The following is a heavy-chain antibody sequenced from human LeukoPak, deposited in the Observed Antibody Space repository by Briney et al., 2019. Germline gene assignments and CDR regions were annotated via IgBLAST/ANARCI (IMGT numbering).Heavy chain of an antibody. CDR3: ARERYYDYVWGSYRGYYFDY. CDR2: ISGSGNRT. J-gene: IGHJ4*02. CDR1: GFTFSSYA. Sequence: GGSLRLSCAASGFTFSSYAMSWVREAPGKGLEWVSSISGSGNRTYYADSVKGRFTISRDNSKNTLFLQMNSLRAEDTAVYYCARERYYDYVWGSYRGYYFDYWGQGTLVTVSS. V-gene: IGHV3-23*01. D-gene: IGHD3-16*02.